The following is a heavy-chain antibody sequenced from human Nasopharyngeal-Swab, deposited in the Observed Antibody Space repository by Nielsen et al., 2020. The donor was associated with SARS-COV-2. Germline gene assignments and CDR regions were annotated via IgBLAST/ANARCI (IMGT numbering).Heavy chain of an antibody. Sequence: WIRQPPGKGLEWTGEINDSGSTNYNPSLKSRVTISVGTSKNQFSLKLRSVTAADTAVYYCARGDKRKAPRDYSYYYYMDVWGKGTTVTVSS. V-gene: IGHV4-34*01. CDR2: INDSGST. CDR3: ARGDKRKAPRDYSYYYYMDV. J-gene: IGHJ6*03. D-gene: IGHD2-21*01.